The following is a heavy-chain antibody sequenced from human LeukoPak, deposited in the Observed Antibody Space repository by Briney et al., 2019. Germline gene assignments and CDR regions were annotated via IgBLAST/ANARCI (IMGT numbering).Heavy chain of an antibody. J-gene: IGHJ4*02. V-gene: IGHV3-66*01. D-gene: IGHD6-13*01. CDR2: IYSGGST. CDR1: GFTVSSNY. Sequence: GGSPRLSCAASGFTVSSNYMSWVRQAPGKGLEWVSVIYSGGSTYYADSVKGRFTISRDNSKNTLYLQMTSLRAEDTAVYYCARAAAAGPFDYWGQGTLVTVSS. CDR3: ARAAAAGPFDY.